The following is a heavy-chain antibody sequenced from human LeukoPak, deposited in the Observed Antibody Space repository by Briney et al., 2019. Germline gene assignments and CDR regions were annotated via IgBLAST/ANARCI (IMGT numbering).Heavy chain of an antibody. CDR2: ISAYNGNT. CDR3: TRDGDWHHQDFDL. D-gene: IGHD2-21*02. Sequence: ASVKVSCKASGYTFTSYGISWVRQAPGQGLEWMGWISAYNGNTNYAQKLQGRVTMTRDTSIGTLYMELSSLTSDDTAVYYCTRDGDWHHQDFDLWGQGTLVTVSS. V-gene: IGHV1-18*01. J-gene: IGHJ4*02. CDR1: GYTFTSYG.